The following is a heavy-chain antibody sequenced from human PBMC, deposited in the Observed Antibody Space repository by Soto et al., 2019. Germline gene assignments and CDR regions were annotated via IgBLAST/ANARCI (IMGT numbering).Heavy chain of an antibody. V-gene: IGHV3-23*01. CDR1: GFTFSSYA. J-gene: IGHJ1*01. CDR2: ISGRGGGT. Sequence: EVQLLESGGGLVQPGGSLRLSCAASGFTFSSYAMNWVRQAPGKGLEWVSTISGRGGGTYYADSVKGRFTISSDQFKNTLYLQMNSLRAEDTAVYYCAKVGWDTMTTVTRGYFQHWGQGTLVIVSS. CDR3: AKVGWDTMTTVTRGYFQH. D-gene: IGHD4-17*01.